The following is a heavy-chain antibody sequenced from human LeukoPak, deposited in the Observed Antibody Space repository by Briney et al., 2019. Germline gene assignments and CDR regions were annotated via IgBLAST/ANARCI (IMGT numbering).Heavy chain of an antibody. CDR2: ISSRSSST. CDR3: ARDMRTGWYAADY. D-gene: IGHD6-19*01. Sequence: GGSLRLSCAASGFSFSDYCMSWIRQAPGKGLEWVSYISSRSSSTNYADSVKGRFTMSRDNAKNSLHLQMNSLRAEDTAVYYCARDMRTGWYAADYWGQGTLVTVSS. V-gene: IGHV3-11*05. J-gene: IGHJ4*02. CDR1: GFSFSDYC.